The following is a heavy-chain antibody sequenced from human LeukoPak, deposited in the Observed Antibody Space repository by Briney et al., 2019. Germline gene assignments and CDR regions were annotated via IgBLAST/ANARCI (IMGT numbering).Heavy chain of an antibody. J-gene: IGHJ4*02. Sequence: ASVKVSCKASGYTFTGYYMHWVRQAPGQGLEWMGWINPNSGGTNYAQKFQGWVTMTRDTSISTAYMELSRLRSDDTAVYYCARGRWGSEYEYYYDSSGYSENYFDYWGQGTLVTVSS. D-gene: IGHD3-22*01. V-gene: IGHV1-2*04. CDR2: INPNSGGT. CDR3: ARGRWGSEYEYYYDSSGYSENYFDY. CDR1: GYTFTGYY.